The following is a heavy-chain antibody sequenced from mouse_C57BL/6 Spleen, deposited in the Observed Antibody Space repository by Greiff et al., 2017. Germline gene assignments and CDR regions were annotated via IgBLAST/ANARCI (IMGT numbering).Heavy chain of an antibody. CDR3: ARGDCYGNYGGFAY. V-gene: IGHV1-80*01. CDR2: IYPGAGDS. J-gene: IGHJ3*01. Sequence: QVQLQQSGAELVKPGASVKISCTASGYAFSSYWMNWVQQTPGKGLEWIGQIYPGAGDSNSNGKFTGKGTLTADKSSSTAYMQLSSLTSEDCAVYCGARGDCYGNYGGFAYWGQGTLVTVSA. CDR1: GYAFSSYW. D-gene: IGHD2-1*01.